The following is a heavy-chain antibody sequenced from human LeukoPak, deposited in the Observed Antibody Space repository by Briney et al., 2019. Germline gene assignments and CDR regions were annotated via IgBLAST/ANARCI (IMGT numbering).Heavy chain of an antibody. D-gene: IGHD3-22*01. J-gene: IGHJ4*02. CDR1: GFTFSSYA. CDR3: AKRSSGYYYYFDH. V-gene: IGHV3-23*01. Sequence: GGSLRLSCAASGFTFSSYAISWVRQAPGKGLEWVSAISGSGGSTYYADSVKGRFTISRDNSKNTLYLQMNSLRAEDTAVYYCAKRSSGYYYYFDHWGQGTLVTVSS. CDR2: ISGSGGST.